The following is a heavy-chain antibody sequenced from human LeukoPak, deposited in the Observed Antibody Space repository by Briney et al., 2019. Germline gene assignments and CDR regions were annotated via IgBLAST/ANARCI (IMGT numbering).Heavy chain of an antibody. V-gene: IGHV3-21*01. CDR3: ARDGPSIAADFDC. J-gene: IGHJ4*02. Sequence: GGSLRLSCAASGFTFSSYSMNWVRQAPGKGLEWVSSIRSSSSYIYYADSLKGRFTISRDSAKNSLYLQMNSLRAEDSAVYYCARDGPSIAADFDCWGQGTLVTVSS. D-gene: IGHD6-6*01. CDR1: GFTFSSYS. CDR2: IRSSSSYI.